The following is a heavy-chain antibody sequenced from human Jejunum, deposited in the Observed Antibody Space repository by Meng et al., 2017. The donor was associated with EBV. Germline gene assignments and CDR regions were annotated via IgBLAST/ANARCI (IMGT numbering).Heavy chain of an antibody. CDR3: AKDGALGYCSGGSCYLDY. CDR2: ISSDGSSK. J-gene: IGHJ4*02. Sequence: QVQLVESGGGVVQPGRSLRLSXAASGFTFSTYGMHWVRQAPGRGLEWVAAISSDGSSKYYADSVKGRFTISRDDFVSTLYLQMNSLRVEDAAAYYCAKDGALGYCSGGSCYLDYWGQGTLVTVSS. CDR1: GFTFSTYG. V-gene: IGHV3-30*18. D-gene: IGHD2-15*01.